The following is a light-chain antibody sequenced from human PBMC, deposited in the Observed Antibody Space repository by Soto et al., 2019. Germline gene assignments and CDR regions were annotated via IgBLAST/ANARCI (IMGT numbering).Light chain of an antibody. Sequence: EIVMTQSPGTLSLSPGERATLSCRASQSVSSNFLAWYQQRPGLAPRLLMDGASSRAAGIPDRFSGSGSGTDFTLTISRLEPEDFAVYYCHHYGRSAIFTFGPGTTVDIK. CDR1: QSVSSNF. V-gene: IGKV3-20*01. J-gene: IGKJ3*01. CDR2: GAS. CDR3: HHYGRSAIFT.